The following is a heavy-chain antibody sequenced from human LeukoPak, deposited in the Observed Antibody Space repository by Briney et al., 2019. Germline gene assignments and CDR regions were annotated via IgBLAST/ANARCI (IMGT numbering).Heavy chain of an antibody. J-gene: IGHJ4*02. CDR2: ISAYNGNT. Sequence: AASVKVSCKASGYTFISYGISWVRQAPGQGLEWMGWISAYNGNTNYAQKLQGRVTMTTDTSTSTAYMELRSLRSDDTAVYYCARGHSSSWYTSISYFDYWGQGTLVTVSS. D-gene: IGHD6-13*01. V-gene: IGHV1-18*01. CDR3: ARGHSSSWYTSISYFDY. CDR1: GYTFISYG.